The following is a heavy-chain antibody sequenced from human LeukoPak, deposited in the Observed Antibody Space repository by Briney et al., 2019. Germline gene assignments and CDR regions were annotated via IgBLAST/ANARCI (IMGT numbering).Heavy chain of an antibody. J-gene: IGHJ4*02. V-gene: IGHV4-39*01. CDR3: ARQRLHWVF. CDR1: GGSISSSSYY. D-gene: IGHD2-15*01. CDR2: IYYSRST. Sequence: SETLSLTCTVSGGSISSSSYYWGWIRQPPGKGLEWIGSIYYSRSTYYNPSLKSRVTISVDTSKNQFSLKLSSVTAADTAVYYCARQRLHWVFWGQGTLVTVSS.